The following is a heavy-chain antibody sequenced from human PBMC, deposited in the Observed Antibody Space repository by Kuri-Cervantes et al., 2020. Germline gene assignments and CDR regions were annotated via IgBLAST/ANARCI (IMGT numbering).Heavy chain of an antibody. CDR3: ARDRPDDSSGYYLGYGMDV. D-gene: IGHD3-22*01. CDR1: GFTFSNYW. J-gene: IGHJ6*02. CDR2: IWYDGSNK. V-gene: IGHV3-33*08. Sequence: GSLRLSCAASGFTFSNYWMAWVRQAPGKGLEWVAVIWYDGSNKYYADSVKGRFTISRDNAKNSLYLQMNSLRAEDTAVYYCARDRPDDSSGYYLGYGMDVWGQGTTVTVSS.